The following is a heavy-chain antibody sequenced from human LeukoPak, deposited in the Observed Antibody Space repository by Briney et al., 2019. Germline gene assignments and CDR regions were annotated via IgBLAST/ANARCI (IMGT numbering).Heavy chain of an antibody. Sequence: ASVKVSCKASGYTFTSYGISWVRQAPGQGLEWMGWISAYNGNTNYAQKLQGRVTMTTDTSTSTAYMELRSLRSDDTAVYYCARAVTILPPNDYYMDVWGKGTTVTVSS. CDR2: ISAYNGNT. CDR1: GYTFTSYG. D-gene: IGHD4-11*01. CDR3: ARAVTILPPNDYYMDV. J-gene: IGHJ6*03. V-gene: IGHV1-18*01.